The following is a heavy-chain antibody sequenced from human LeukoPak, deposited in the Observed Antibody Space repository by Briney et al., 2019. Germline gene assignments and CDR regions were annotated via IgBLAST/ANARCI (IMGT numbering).Heavy chain of an antibody. J-gene: IGHJ1*01. CDR3: AREVGKSGYGDY. D-gene: IGHD5-12*01. V-gene: IGHV3-48*03. CDR2: ISSSGDTI. CDR1: GFTFRSYE. Sequence: GGSLRLSCAASGFTFRSYEMNWVRQAPGKGPQWVSYISSSGDTIYYADSVKGRFTTSRDNAKNSLYLQMNSLRAEDTAVYYCAREVGKSGYGDYWGQGTLVTVSS.